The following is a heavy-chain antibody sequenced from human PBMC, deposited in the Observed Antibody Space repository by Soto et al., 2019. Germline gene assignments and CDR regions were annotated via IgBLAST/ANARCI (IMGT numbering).Heavy chain of an antibody. CDR1: GYTFTNNG. V-gene: IGHV1-18*04. D-gene: IGHD1-1*01. CDR2: SSGYNANT. CDR3: ATGSTHYTMDV. Sequence: QVQLVQSGGEVRKPGASVKVSCKTSGYTFTNNGINWVRQAPGQGLEWMGWSSGYNANTKYAQKFQGRVTLTPDTLTSTAVMELRSLRSDDTAVFSCATGSTHYTMDVGGKGTTVTVSS. J-gene: IGHJ6*04.